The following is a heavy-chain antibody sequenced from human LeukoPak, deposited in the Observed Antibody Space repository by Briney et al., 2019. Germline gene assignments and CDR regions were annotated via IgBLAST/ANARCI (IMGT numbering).Heavy chain of an antibody. Sequence: SETLSLTCAVYGGSFSGYYWSWIRQPPGKGLEWIGEINHSGSTNYNPSLKSRVTISVDTSKNQFSLKLSSVTAADTAVYYCARIAPYGSGSYRDYYYYMDVWGKGTTVTISS. J-gene: IGHJ6*03. CDR3: ARIAPYGSGSYRDYYYYMDV. D-gene: IGHD3-10*01. CDR2: INHSGST. V-gene: IGHV4-34*01. CDR1: GGSFSGYY.